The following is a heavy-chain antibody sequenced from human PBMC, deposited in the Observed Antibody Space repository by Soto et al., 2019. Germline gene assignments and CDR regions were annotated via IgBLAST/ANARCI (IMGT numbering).Heavy chain of an antibody. CDR1: GFTFSSYW. D-gene: IGHD3-3*01. CDR2: IKPDGSEK. J-gene: IGHJ4*02. Sequence: GGSLRLSCAASGFTFSSYWMNWVRQAPGKGLEWVASIKPDGSEKYYVDFVKGRFTISRDNDEDSLYLQMNTLRAEDTAVYYCAREGQMYYDFWSGYSYYFDYWGQGTLVTVSS. CDR3: AREGQMYYDFWSGYSYYFDY. V-gene: IGHV3-7*03.